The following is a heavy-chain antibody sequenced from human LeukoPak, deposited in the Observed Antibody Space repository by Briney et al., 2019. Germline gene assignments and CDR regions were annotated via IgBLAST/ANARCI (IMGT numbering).Heavy chain of an antibody. Sequence: SGGSLRLSCAASGFTFSSYWMHWVRQAPGKGLVWVSRINSDGSSTSYADSVKGRFTISRDNAKNTLYLQMNSLRADDTAMYYCARLRSFGYYYNGMDVWGQGTTVTVSS. CDR2: INSDGSST. CDR1: GFTFSSYW. D-gene: IGHD3-3*01. CDR3: ARLRSFGYYYNGMDV. J-gene: IGHJ6*02. V-gene: IGHV3-74*01.